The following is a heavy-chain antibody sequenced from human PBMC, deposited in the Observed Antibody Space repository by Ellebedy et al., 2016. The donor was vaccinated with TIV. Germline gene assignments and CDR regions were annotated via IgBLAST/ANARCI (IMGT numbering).Heavy chain of an antibody. V-gene: IGHV5-10-1*01. J-gene: IGHJ6*02. D-gene: IGHD6-19*01. CDR3: ARHLGSDWPGYYYGLDV. CDR2: IDPSDSYS. Sequence: GESLKISCTASGYSFTSYWTSWVRQMPGKGLEWMGRIDPSDSYSSYSPSFQGHVTISTDKSITTAYLQWSSLKASDTAMYYCARHLGSDWPGYYYGLDVWGQGTTVTVTS. CDR1: GYSFTSYW.